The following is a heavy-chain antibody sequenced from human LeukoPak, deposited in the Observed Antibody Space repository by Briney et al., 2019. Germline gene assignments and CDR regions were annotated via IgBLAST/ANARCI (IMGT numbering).Heavy chain of an antibody. CDR2: ISGSGGST. CDR1: GFTFSSYA. D-gene: IGHD6-19*01. V-gene: IGHV3-23*01. CDR3: AKWRDSSGWYYFDY. J-gene: IGHJ4*02. Sequence: GGSLRLSGAASGFTFSSYAMSWVRQAPGKGREWLSAISGSGGSTYYADSVKGRFTISRDNSKNTPYLQMNSLRADDTAVYYCAKWRDSSGWYYFDYWGQGTLVTVSS.